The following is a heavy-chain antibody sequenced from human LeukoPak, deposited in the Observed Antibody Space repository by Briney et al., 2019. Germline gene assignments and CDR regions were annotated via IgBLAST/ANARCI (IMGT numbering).Heavy chain of an antibody. CDR1: GYTFTSYG. D-gene: IGHD3-9*01. J-gene: IGHJ4*02. CDR3: ARNVGPPNRLVTTKGYFDY. CDR2: ISAYDGNT. V-gene: IGHV1-18*01. Sequence: ASVKVSCKAYGYTFTSYGIIWVRQAPGQGLEWMGCISAYDGNTNYAQNFQGRVTMTTDTSTSTAYMELRSLRSDDTAVYYCARNVGPPNRLVTTKGYFDYWGQGTLVTVSS.